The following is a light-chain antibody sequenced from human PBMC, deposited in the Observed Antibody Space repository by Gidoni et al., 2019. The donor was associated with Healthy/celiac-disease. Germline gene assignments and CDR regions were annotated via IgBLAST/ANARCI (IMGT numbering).Light chain of an antibody. J-gene: IGKJ3*01. CDR3: QQLNSYLFT. CDR1: QGISSY. V-gene: IGKV1-9*01. CDR2: AAS. Sequence: IQLTQSPSSLSASVGDRVTITCRASQGISSYLAWYQQKPGKAPKLLIYAASTLQSGVPPRFSGSGSGTDFTLTISSLQPEDFAIYYCQQLNSYLFTFGPGTKVDIK.